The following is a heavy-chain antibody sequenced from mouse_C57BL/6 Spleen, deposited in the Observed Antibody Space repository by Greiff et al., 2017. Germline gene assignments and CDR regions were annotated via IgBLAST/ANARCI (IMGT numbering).Heavy chain of an antibody. CDR1: GYTFTSYW. CDR3: ARLYGSGYPSWFAY. CDR2: IDPADSYT. V-gene: IGHV1-50*01. D-gene: IGHD1-1*01. Sequence: QVQLQQPGAELVKPGASVKLSCKASGYTFTSYWMQWVKQRPGQGLEWIGEIDPADSYTNYDQKFKGKATLTVDTSSSTAYMQLSSLTSEDSAVYYCARLYGSGYPSWFAYWGQGLLVTVSA. J-gene: IGHJ3*01.